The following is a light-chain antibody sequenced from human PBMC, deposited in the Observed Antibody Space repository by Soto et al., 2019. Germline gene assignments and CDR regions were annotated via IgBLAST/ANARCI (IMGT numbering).Light chain of an antibody. CDR1: SSDVGGYNY. V-gene: IGLV2-14*01. Sequence: QSALTQPASVSGSPGQSITISCTGTSSDVGGYNYVSWYQQHPGKAPTLIISEVSNRPSGVSTRFSGSKSGNAASLTISGLQAEDEADYFCFSFTTDWTHVFGTGTKVTVL. CDR3: FSFTTDWTHV. CDR2: EVS. J-gene: IGLJ1*01.